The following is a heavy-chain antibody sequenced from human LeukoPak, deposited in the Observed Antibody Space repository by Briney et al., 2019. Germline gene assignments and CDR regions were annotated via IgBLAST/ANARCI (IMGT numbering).Heavy chain of an antibody. CDR2: VYHSGST. V-gene: IGHV4-38-2*01. J-gene: IGHJ4*02. D-gene: IGHD3-22*01. Sequence: KPSETLSLTCAVSDYSIGSGDYWGWIRPPPGKGLEWIGSVYHSGSTHYSPSLKSRVTISVDTSKNQFSLKLSSVTAADTAVYYCARNDSSGYFDYWGQGTLVTVSS. CDR3: ARNDSSGYFDY. CDR1: DYSIGSGDY.